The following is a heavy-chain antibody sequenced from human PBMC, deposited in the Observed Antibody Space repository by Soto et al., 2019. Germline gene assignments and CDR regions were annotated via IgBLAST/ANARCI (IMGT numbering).Heavy chain of an antibody. CDR1: GFTVSSNY. CDR3: ARAYYDTLGWFDP. Sequence: EVQLVESGGGLIQPGGSLRLSCAASGFTVSSNYMSWVRQAPGKGLEWVSVIYSGGSTYYADSVKGRFTISRDNSKNTLYLQMNSLRAEDTAVYYCARAYYDTLGWFDPWGQGTLVTVSS. CDR2: IYSGGST. J-gene: IGHJ5*02. D-gene: IGHD3-22*01. V-gene: IGHV3-53*01.